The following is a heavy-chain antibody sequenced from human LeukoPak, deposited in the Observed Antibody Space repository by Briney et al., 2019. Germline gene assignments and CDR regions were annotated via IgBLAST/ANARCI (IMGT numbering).Heavy chain of an antibody. CDR2: INHSAST. Sequence: PSDTLSLICAVYGGSFCGYYWRWLRQPPGKGLEWSGEINHSASTNYNPSLKSRVTISVDTTKNQFSLKLSSGTAADTAVYYCARGPYYDSWPWGQGTLVTVSS. CDR1: GGSFCGYY. D-gene: IGHD3-22*01. J-gene: IGHJ5*02. V-gene: IGHV4-34*01. CDR3: ARGPYYDSWP.